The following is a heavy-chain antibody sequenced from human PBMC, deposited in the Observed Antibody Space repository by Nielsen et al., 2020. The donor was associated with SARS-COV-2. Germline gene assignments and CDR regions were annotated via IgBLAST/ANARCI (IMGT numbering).Heavy chain of an antibody. CDR2: ISAST. CDR3: AKRSGYTSGWYGDY. J-gene: IGHJ4*02. CDR1: GFTISTYA. V-gene: IGHV3-23*01. D-gene: IGHD6-19*01. Sequence: GESLKISCVVSGFTISTYAMSWVRQAPGKGLEWISAISASTYYADYVKGRFTISRDNSKNTQYLQMNSMRAEDTAVYYCAKRSGYTSGWYGDYWGQGTLVTVSS.